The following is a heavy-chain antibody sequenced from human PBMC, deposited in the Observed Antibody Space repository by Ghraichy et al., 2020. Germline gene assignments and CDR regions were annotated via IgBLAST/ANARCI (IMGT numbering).Heavy chain of an antibody. J-gene: IGHJ4*02. D-gene: IGHD3-22*01. Sequence: GGSLRLSCAASGFTFSSYSMNWVRQAPGKGLEWVSYISSSSSTIYYADSVKGRFTISRDNAKNSLYLQMNSLRDEDTAVYYCARDKGYYDSSGYCDYWGQGTLVTVSS. CDR1: GFTFSSYS. CDR2: ISSSSSTI. V-gene: IGHV3-48*02. CDR3: ARDKGYYDSSGYCDY.